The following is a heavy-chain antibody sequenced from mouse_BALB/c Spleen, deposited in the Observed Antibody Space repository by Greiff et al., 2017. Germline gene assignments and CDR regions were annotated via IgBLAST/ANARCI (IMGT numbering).Heavy chain of an antibody. V-gene: IGHV1-54*01. D-gene: IGHD2-4*01. J-gene: IGHJ3*01. CDR2: INPGSGGT. CDR1: GYAFTNYL. Sequence: QVQLQQSGAELVRPGTSVKVSCKASGYAFTNYLIEWVKQRPGQGLEWIGVINPGSGGTNYNEKFKGKATLTADKSSSTAYMQLSSLTSDDSAVYFCARWDDYDRFAYWGQGTLVTVSA. CDR3: ARWDDYDRFAY.